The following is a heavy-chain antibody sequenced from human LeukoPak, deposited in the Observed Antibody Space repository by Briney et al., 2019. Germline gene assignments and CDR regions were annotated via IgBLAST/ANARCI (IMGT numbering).Heavy chain of an antibody. CDR1: GGSISSGGYY. D-gene: IGHD3-3*01. Sequence: KASETLSLTCTVSGGSISSGGYYWSWIRQHPGKGLEWIGYIYYSGSTYYNPSLKSRVTISVDTSKNQFSLKLSSVTAADTAVYYCARLGRYYDFWSGSPYYYYYMDVWGKGTTVTVSS. CDR2: IYYSGST. CDR3: ARLGRYYDFWSGSPYYYYYMDV. J-gene: IGHJ6*03. V-gene: IGHV4-31*03.